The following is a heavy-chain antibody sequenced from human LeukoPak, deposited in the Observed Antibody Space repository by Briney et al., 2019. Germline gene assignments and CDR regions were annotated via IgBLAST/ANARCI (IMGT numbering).Heavy chain of an antibody. Sequence: GGSLRLSCAASGFTFSSYAMSWVRQAPGKGLEWVSAISSSGGSTYYADSVKGRFTISRDNSKNTLYLQMNSLRAEDTAVYYCAKEKPATGLPRGPFDYWGQGTLVTVSS. CDR2: ISSSGGST. J-gene: IGHJ4*02. CDR3: AKEKPATGLPRGPFDY. CDR1: GFTFSSYA. V-gene: IGHV3-23*01. D-gene: IGHD2-15*01.